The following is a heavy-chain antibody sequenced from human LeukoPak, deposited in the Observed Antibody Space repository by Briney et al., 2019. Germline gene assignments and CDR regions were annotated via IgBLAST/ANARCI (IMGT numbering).Heavy chain of an antibody. CDR1: GGSINSGAGGHY. J-gene: IGHJ5*02. Sequence: SQTLSLTCSVSGGSINSGAGGHYWTWIRQPAGKGLEWIGRIYPSGYSNYNPSLKSRVVMSVDASKNQFSLQLNSVTAADTAVYYCARGIVVINWFDLWGRGPWSPSPQ. CDR2: IYPSGYS. CDR3: ARGIVVINWFDL. D-gene: IGHD3-22*01. V-gene: IGHV4-61*02.